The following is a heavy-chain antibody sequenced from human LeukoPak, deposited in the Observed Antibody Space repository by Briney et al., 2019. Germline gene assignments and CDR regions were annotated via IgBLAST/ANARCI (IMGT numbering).Heavy chain of an antibody. D-gene: IGHD3-10*01. V-gene: IGHV4-39*01. CDR3: AGHVWGYGSGSSAARLPYYYYYMDV. CDR2: IYYSGNT. CDR1: AASISSSTYY. J-gene: IGHJ6*03. Sequence: SETLSLTCTVSAASISSSTYYWGWIRQPPGKGLEWIGTIYYSGNTHYNPSLKSRVTISLDTSKNQFSLKLSSVTAADTAVYYCAGHVWGYGSGSSAARLPYYYYYMDVWGRGTTVTVSS.